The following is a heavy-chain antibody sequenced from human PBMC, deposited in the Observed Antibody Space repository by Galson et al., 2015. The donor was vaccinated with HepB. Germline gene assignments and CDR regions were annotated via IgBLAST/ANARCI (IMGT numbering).Heavy chain of an antibody. Sequence: SLRLSCAASGFTGSYNYMNWVRQAPGKGLEWVSIIFGDGTTNYADSVKGRFTISRHNSKDTLFLQMDSLRDEDTAVYYCVRDVGYWGQGTLVTVSS. CDR3: VRDVGY. J-gene: IGHJ4*02. CDR2: IFGDGTT. V-gene: IGHV3-53*04. CDR1: GFTGSYNY.